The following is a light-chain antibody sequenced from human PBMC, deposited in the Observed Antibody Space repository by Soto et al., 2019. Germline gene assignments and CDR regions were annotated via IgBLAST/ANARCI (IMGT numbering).Light chain of an antibody. CDR1: SSDVGGYNN. CDR2: EVT. J-gene: IGLJ2*01. CDR3: SSYRHRDTLV. V-gene: IGLV2-14*01. Sequence: QSVLTQPASVSGSPGQSITISCTGTSSDVGGYNNVSWYQQRPGKAPKLKVYEVTNRPSGVSNRFSGSKSGNTASLTISGLQAEDEADYYCSSYRHRDTLVFGGGTKLTVL.